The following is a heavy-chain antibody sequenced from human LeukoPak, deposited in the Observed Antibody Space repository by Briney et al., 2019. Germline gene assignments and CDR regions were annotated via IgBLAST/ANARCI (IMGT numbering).Heavy chain of an antibody. CDR1: GYTFTSYY. CDR3: ARYPFRSSRRDGYNCAFDI. V-gene: IGHV1-46*01. CDR2: INPSGGST. Sequence: ASVKVSCKASGYTFTSYYMHWVRQAPGQGLEWMGIINPSGGSTSYAQKFQGRVTMTRDMSTSTAYMELRSLRSDDTAVYYCARYPFRSSRRDGYNCAFDIWGQGTMVTVSS. D-gene: IGHD5-24*01. J-gene: IGHJ3*02.